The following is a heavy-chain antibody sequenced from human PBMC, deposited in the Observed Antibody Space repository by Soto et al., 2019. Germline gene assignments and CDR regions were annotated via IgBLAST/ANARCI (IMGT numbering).Heavy chain of an antibody. CDR2: IYYSGTT. CDR1: GGSISSYY. J-gene: IGHJ4*02. CDR3: VRANYFDY. V-gene: IGHV4-59*01. Sequence: SETLSLTCTVSGGSISSYYWTWIRQFPGKRLEWIGNIYYSGTTNYNPFLKSRVTISVDTSKNQFSLKLSSVTAADTAVYYCVRANYFDYWGQGTLVTV.